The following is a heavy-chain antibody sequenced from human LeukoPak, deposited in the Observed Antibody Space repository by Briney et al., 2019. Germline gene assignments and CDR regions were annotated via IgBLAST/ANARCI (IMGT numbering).Heavy chain of an antibody. CDR2: ISWNSGSI. V-gene: IGHV3-9*01. CDR3: AKDIGRGSGWLSYYYMDV. CDR1: GFTFDDYA. Sequence: GGSLRLSCAASGFTFDDYAMHWVRQAPGKGLEWVSGISWNSGSIGYADSVKGRFTISRDNAKNSLYLQMNSLRAEDTALYYCAKDIGRGSGWLSYYYMDVWGKGTTVTVSS. J-gene: IGHJ6*03. D-gene: IGHD6-19*01.